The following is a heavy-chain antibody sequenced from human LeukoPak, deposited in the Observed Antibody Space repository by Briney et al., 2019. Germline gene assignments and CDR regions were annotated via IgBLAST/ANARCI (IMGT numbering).Heavy chain of an antibody. V-gene: IGHV3-21*01. CDR1: GFTFSSYS. D-gene: IGHD3-3*01. J-gene: IGHJ4*02. CDR3: ASASYYDFWSGVIPNFDY. CDR2: ISSSSSYI. Sequence: GGSLRLSCAASGFTFSSYSMNWVRQAPGKGLEWVSSISSSSSYIYYADSVKGRFTISRDNAKNSLYLQMNSLRAEDTAVYYCASASYYDFWSGVIPNFDYWGQGTLVTVSS.